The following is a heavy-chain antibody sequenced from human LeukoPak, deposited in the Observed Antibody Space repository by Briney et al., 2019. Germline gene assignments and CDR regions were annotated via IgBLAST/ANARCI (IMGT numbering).Heavy chain of an antibody. CDR1: GFRFSSYG. CDR2: IERDGGEK. D-gene: IGHD5-12*01. CDR3: AREYGYSVDY. J-gene: IGHJ4*02. V-gene: IGHV3-7*01. Sequence: GGSLRLSCAASGFRFSSYGMHWDRQAPGKGLEWVANIERDGGEKHYLDSVKGRFTISRDNAKNSLYLQMNSLRADDTAVYYCAREYGYSVDYWGQGALVTVPS.